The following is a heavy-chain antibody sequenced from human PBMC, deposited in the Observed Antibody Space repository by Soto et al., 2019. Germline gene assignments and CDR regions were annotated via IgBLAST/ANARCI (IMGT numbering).Heavy chain of an antibody. CDR3: AREYGSGSYYKSTIAWWFDP. CDR1: GGSISSGDYY. J-gene: IGHJ5*02. D-gene: IGHD3-10*01. V-gene: IGHV4-30-4*01. CDR2: IYYSGST. Sequence: QVQLQESGPGLVKPSQTLSLTCTVSGGSISSGDYYWSWIRQPPGKGLEWIGYIYYSGSTYYNPSLKSRVTISVDTSKNQFSLKLSSVTAADTAVYYCAREYGSGSYYKSTIAWWFDPWGQGTLVTVSS.